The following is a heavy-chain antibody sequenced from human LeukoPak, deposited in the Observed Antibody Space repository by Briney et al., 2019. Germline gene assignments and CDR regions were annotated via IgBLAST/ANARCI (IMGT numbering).Heavy chain of an antibody. Sequence: SETLSLTCTVSGGSISSSSYSWGWIRQPPGKGLEWIGSIYYSGSTYYNPSLKSRVTISVDTSKNQFSLKLSSVTAADTAVYYCARVFYDYGDILTDYWGQGTLVTVSS. J-gene: IGHJ4*02. CDR1: GGSISSSSYS. D-gene: IGHD4-17*01. CDR2: IYYSGST. V-gene: IGHV4-39*01. CDR3: ARVFYDYGDILTDY.